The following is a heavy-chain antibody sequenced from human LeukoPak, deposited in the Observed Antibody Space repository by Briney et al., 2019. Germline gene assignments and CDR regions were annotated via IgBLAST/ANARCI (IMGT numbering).Heavy chain of an antibody. D-gene: IGHD6-6*01. CDR2: FDPEDGET. V-gene: IGHV1-24*01. J-gene: IGHJ4*02. CDR3: ARIEYSSSSGGYYFDY. Sequence: GASVKVSCKVSGYTLTELSMHWVRQAPGKGLEWMGGFDPEDGETIYAQKFQGRVTMTRNTSISTAYMELSSLRSEDTAVYYCARIEYSSSSGGYYFDYWGQGTLVTVSS. CDR1: GYTLTELS.